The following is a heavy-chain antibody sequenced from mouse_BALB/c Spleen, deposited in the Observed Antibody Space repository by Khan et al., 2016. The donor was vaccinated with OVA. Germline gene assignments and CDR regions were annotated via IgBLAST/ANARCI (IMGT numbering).Heavy chain of an antibody. CDR2: ISSSDST. CDR3: ARWNYRYDGYCDY. D-gene: IGHD2-14*01. Sequence: EVKLEESGPSLVKPSQTLSLTCSVTGDSITSGYWNWIRKFPGNKLEYMGYISSSDSTFYNPSLKSRISITRDTSNDQYYLQLNAGTTEDTATYYCARWNYRYDGYCDYWGQGTTLTVSA. J-gene: IGHJ2*01. V-gene: IGHV3-8*02. CDR1: GDSITSGY.